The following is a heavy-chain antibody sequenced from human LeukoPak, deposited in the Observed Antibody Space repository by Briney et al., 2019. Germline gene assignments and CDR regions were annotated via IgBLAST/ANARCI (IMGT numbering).Heavy chain of an antibody. Sequence: GGFLRLSCAASGFMFSSNWMSWVRQAPGKGLEWVAVISYDGSNKYYADSVKGRFTISRDNSKNTLYLQMNSLRAEDTAVYYCASEVAFDIWGQGTMVTVSS. V-gene: IGHV3-30-3*01. CDR3: ASEVAFDI. CDR2: ISYDGSNK. J-gene: IGHJ3*02. CDR1: GFMFSSNW.